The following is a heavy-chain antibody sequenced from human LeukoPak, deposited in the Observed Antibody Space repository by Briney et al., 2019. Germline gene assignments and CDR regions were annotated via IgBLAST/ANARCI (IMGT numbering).Heavy chain of an antibody. CDR3: AKGREMATIPRFDP. CDR2: ISGSGGST. V-gene: IGHV3-23*01. Sequence: TGGSLRLSCAASGFTFSSYAMSWVRQAPGKGLEWVSAISGSGGSTYYADSVKGRFTISRDNSKNTLYLQMNSLRAEDTAVYYCAKGREMATIPRFDPWGQGTLVTVSS. CDR1: GFTFSSYA. J-gene: IGHJ5*02. D-gene: IGHD5-24*01.